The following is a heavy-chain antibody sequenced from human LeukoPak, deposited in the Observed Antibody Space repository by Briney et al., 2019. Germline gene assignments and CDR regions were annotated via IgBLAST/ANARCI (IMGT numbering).Heavy chain of an antibody. V-gene: IGHV3-30*18. Sequence: TGGSLRLSCAASGFTFSSYGMHWVRQAPGKGLEWVAVISYDGSNKYYADSVKGRFTISRDNSKNTLYLQMNSLRAEDTAVDDCAKARGSIDYWGQGTLVTVSS. CDR1: GFTFSSYG. CDR2: ISYDGSNK. D-gene: IGHD2-15*01. J-gene: IGHJ4*02. CDR3: AKARGSIDY.